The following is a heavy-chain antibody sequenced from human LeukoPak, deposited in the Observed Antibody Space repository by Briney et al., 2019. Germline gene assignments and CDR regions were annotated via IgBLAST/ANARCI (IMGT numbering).Heavy chain of an antibody. J-gene: IGHJ4*02. CDR2: MNPNSGNT. CDR1: GYTFTGYD. D-gene: IGHD6-13*01. CDR3: ARGDSSWYFGAD. Sequence: ASVKVSCKASGYTFTGYDINWVRQATGQGLEWMGWMNPNSGNTGYAQKFQGRVTITRNTSISTAYMELSSLRSEDTAVYYCARGDSSWYFGADWGQGTLVTVSS. V-gene: IGHV1-8*03.